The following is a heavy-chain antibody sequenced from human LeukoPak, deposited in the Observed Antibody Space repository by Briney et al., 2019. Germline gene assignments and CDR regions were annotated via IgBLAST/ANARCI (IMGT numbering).Heavy chain of an antibody. CDR3: ARTTYYYDSSGYYSEGYDY. Sequence: GGSLSLSCAASGFTFSSYAMSWVHQAPGKGLEWVSSISSSSSYIYYADSVKGRFTISRDNAKNSLYLQMNSLRVEDTAVYYCARTTYYYDSSGYYSEGYDYWGQGTLVTVSS. V-gene: IGHV3-21*01. D-gene: IGHD3-22*01. CDR2: ISSSSSYI. J-gene: IGHJ4*02. CDR1: GFTFSSYA.